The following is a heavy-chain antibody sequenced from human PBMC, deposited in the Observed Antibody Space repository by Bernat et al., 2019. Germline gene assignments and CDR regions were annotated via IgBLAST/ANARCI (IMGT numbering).Heavy chain of an antibody. CDR1: GFTFSNAW. CDR2: IKSKTDGGTT. Sequence: EVQLVESGGGLVKPGGSLRLSCAASGFTFSNAWMSWVRQAPGKGLEWVGRIKSKTDGGTTEYAAPVKGRFTISRDDSKNTLYLQMNSLKTEDTAVYYSTTWGIITYFDYWGQGTLVTVSS. J-gene: IGHJ4*02. CDR3: TTWGIITYFDY. V-gene: IGHV3-15*01. D-gene: IGHD3-16*01.